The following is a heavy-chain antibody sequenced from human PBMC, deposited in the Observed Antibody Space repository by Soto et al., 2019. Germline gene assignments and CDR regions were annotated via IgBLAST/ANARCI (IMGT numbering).Heavy chain of an antibody. V-gene: IGHV3-66*01. CDR2: FYSGGST. J-gene: IGHJ4*02. D-gene: IGHD1-26*01. CDR3: ARETKGGTYSYYFDY. CDR1: GFTVSNNH. Sequence: GGSLRLSSAASGFTVSNNHMNWVRQAPGRGLEWVSVFYSGGSTYYADSVKGRFTISRDSSKNTLYLQMNSLRAEDTAAYYCARETKGGTYSYYFDYWGQGTLVTVSS.